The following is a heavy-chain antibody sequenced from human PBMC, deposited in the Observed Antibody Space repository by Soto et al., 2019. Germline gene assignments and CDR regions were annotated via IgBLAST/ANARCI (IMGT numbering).Heavy chain of an antibody. D-gene: IGHD3-16*02. V-gene: IGHV1-69*01. CDR2: IIPIFGTA. CDR3: ARAGGKLGGVIVIPPDY. CDR1: GGTFSSYA. Sequence: QVQLVQSGAEVKKPGSSVKVSCKASGGTFSSYAISWVRQAPGQGLEWMGGIIPIFGTANYAQKFQGRVTITADESTSTAYMGLSSLRSEDTAGYYCARAGGKLGGVIVIPPDYWGQGTLVTVSS. J-gene: IGHJ4*02.